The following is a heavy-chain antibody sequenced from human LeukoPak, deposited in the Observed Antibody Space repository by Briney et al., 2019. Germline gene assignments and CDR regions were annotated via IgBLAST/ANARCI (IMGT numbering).Heavy chain of an antibody. CDR2: IYPGDSTT. D-gene: IGHD6-6*01. V-gene: IGHV5-51*01. Sequence: GESLKISCKGSGYSFTNYWIAWVRQLPGKGLEWMGIIYPGDSTTTYSPSFQGQVTISADRSISTAYLQWSSLKASDTAIYYCARSNYSDYWGQGTLVTVSS. J-gene: IGHJ4*02. CDR3: ARSNYSDY. CDR1: GYSFTNYW.